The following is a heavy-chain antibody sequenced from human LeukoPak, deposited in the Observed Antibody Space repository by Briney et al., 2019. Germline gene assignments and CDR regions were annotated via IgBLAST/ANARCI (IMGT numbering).Heavy chain of an antibody. D-gene: IGHD6-19*01. CDR2: IYASGSP. CDR3: ARCQFHAAGHNWFDP. CDR1: GDSISSGSYY. Sequence: PSQTLSLTCTVSGDSISSGSYYWNWLRQPAGERLEWIGRIYASGSPNYNPSLKSRVTISVDTSKNQFSLKLSSVTAADTAVYYCARCQFHAAGHNWFDPWGQGTLVTVSS. J-gene: IGHJ5*02. V-gene: IGHV4-61*02.